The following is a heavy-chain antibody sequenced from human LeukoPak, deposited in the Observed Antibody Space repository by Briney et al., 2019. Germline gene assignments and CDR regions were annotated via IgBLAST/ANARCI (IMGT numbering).Heavy chain of an antibody. J-gene: IGHJ4*02. Sequence: GGSLRLSCAASGFSFSSYAMHWVRQAPGKGLEYVSAISSNGDSTFYANSVRGRFIISRDNSKSTLDVQMGSLRAEDMAVYYCARVQNMGSYDFWGQGTLVTVSS. CDR3: ARVQNMGSYDF. D-gene: IGHD5-18*01. CDR1: GFSFSSYA. CDR2: ISSNGDST. V-gene: IGHV3-64*01.